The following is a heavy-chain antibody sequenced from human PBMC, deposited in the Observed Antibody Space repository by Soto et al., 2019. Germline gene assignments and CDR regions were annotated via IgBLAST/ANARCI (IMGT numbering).Heavy chain of an antibody. CDR3: TTGSDRQWRDYYDGMDV. CDR2: IKSKTDGGTT. Sequence: EVQLVESGGGLVKPGGSLRLSCAASGFTFSNAWMNWVRQAPGKGLEWVGRIKSKTDGGTTDYAAPVKGRFTIARDDSKNTMYLQMNSLKTEDTAVYYCTTGSDRQWRDYYDGMDVWGQGTTVTVSS. J-gene: IGHJ6*02. D-gene: IGHD6-19*01. V-gene: IGHV3-15*07. CDR1: GFTFSNAW.